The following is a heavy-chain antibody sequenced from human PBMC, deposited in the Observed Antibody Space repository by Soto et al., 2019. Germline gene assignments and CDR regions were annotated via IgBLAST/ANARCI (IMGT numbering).Heavy chain of an antibody. V-gene: IGHV3-23*01. CDR3: AMRFRGDGYFDY. J-gene: IGHJ4*02. D-gene: IGHD3-10*01. Sequence: EVQLLESGGGLVQPGGSLRLSCAASGFTFSSYAMSWVRQAPGKGLEWVSAISGSGGSTYYADSVKGRFTISRDNSKNTLYLQMNSLRAEDTAVYYCAMRFRGDGYFDYWGQGTLVTVSS. CDR1: GFTFSSYA. CDR2: ISGSGGST.